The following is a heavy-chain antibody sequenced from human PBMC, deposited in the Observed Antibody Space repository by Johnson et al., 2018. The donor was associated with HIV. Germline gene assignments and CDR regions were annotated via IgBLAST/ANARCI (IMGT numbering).Heavy chain of an antibody. V-gene: IGHV3-9*01. Sequence: DVQVVESGGGLVKPGGSLRLSCAASGFTFDDYAMHWVRQAPGKGLEWVSGISWNSGSIGYADSVKGRFTISRDNAKNSLYLQMNSLRAEDTAVYYCARDRRFGELFPGAFDIWGQGTMVTVSS. CDR1: GFTFDDYA. D-gene: IGHD3-10*01. CDR2: ISWNSGSI. CDR3: ARDRRFGELFPGAFDI. J-gene: IGHJ3*02.